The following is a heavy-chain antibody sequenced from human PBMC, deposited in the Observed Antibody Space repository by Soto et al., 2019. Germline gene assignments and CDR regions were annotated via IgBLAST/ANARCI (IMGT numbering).Heavy chain of an antibody. J-gene: IGHJ3*02. V-gene: IGHV3-30*18. CDR2: ISYDGSNK. Sequence: GGSLRLSCAASGFTFSSYGMHWVRQAPGKGLEWVAVISYDGSNKYYADSVKGRLTISRDNSKNTLYLQMNSLRAEDTAVYYCAKLPYDFWSGYIFDAFDIWGQGTMVTVSS. CDR1: GFTFSSYG. D-gene: IGHD3-3*01. CDR3: AKLPYDFWSGYIFDAFDI.